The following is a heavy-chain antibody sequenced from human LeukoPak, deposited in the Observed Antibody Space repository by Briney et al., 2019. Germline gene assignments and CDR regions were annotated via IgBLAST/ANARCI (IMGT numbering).Heavy chain of an antibody. Sequence: SETLSLTCTVSGGSISGYYWSWIRQPPGKGLEWIGYIYYSGSTNYNPSLKSRVTISVDTSKNQFSLKLSSVTAADTAVYYCATPNLGSWGQGTLVTVSS. J-gene: IGHJ5*02. CDR3: ATPNLGS. CDR2: IYYSGST. V-gene: IGHV4-59*08. D-gene: IGHD1-14*01. CDR1: GGSISGYY.